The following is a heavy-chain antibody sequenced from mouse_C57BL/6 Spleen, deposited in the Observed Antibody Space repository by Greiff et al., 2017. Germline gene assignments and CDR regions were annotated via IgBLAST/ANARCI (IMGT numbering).Heavy chain of an antibody. J-gene: IGHJ2*01. CDR2: ISSGGSYT. CDR3: ARHPPTMTTYYFDD. Sequence: EVKLMESGGDLVKPGGSLKLSCAASGFTFSSYGMSWVRQTPDKRLEWVATISSGGSYTYYPDSVKGRFTISRDNAKNTLYLQMSSLKSEDTAMYYCARHPPTMTTYYFDDWGQGTTLTVSS. D-gene: IGHD2-10*01. CDR1: GFTFSSYG. V-gene: IGHV5-6*01.